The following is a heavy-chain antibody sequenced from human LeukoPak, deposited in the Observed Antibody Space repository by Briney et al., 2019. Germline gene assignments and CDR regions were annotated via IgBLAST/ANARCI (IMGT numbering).Heavy chain of an antibody. V-gene: IGHV3-23*01. CDR3: AKKMSVTAASQVDY. J-gene: IGHJ4*02. CDR2: FDGNAHGT. D-gene: IGHD1-20*01. CDR1: GFTFSQFG. Sequence: GGSLRLSCATSGFTFSQFGMTWVRQPPGKGLEWVASFDGNAHGTYYADSVKGRCTISSDNSKNTVYLQMNSLRAEDTAVYYCAKKMSVTAASQVDYWGQGTLVTVSS.